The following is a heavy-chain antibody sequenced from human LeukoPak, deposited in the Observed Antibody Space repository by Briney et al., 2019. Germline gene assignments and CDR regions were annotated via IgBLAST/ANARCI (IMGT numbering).Heavy chain of an antibody. J-gene: IGHJ3*02. CDR3: ARDISPVAFDI. V-gene: IGHV1-69*06. CDR1: GYTFTSYG. D-gene: IGHD3-3*02. CDR2: IIPIFGTA. Sequence: GASVKVSCKASGYTFTSYGISWVRQAPGQGLEWMGGIIPIFGTANYAQKFQGRVTITADKSTSTAYMELSSLRSEDTAVYYCARDISPVAFDIWGQGTMVTVSS.